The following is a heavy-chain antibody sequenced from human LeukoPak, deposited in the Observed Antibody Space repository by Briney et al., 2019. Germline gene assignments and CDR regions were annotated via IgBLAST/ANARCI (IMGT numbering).Heavy chain of an antibody. CDR3: ARDMDNDSDALDI. D-gene: IGHD3-22*01. Sequence: GSITLYCAVSGFTFRSYWMSWVGQAPGKGLEGVANIKEDGSEKYYVDSVKGRFTISRDNAKNSLYLQMNSLRAEDTAVYYCARDMDNDSDALDIWGQGTLVTVSS. V-gene: IGHV3-7*05. J-gene: IGHJ3*02. CDR1: GFTFRSYW. CDR2: IKEDGSEK.